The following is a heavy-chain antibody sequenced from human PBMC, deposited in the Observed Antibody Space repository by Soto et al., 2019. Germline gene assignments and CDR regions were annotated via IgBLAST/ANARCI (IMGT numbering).Heavy chain of an antibody. CDR3: ARVQVLRFLEWKYYYYYGMDV. Sequence: XETLSLTCAVYGGSFSGYYWSWIRQPPGKGLEWIGEINHSGSTSYNPSLKSRVTISVDTSKNQFSLKLSSVTAADTAVYYCARVQVLRFLEWKYYYYYGMDVWGQGTTVTVSS. CDR1: GGSFSGYY. J-gene: IGHJ6*02. CDR2: INHSGST. D-gene: IGHD3-3*01. V-gene: IGHV4-34*01.